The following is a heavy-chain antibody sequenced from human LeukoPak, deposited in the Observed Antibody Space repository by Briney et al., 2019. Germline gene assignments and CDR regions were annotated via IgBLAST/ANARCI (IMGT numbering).Heavy chain of an antibody. D-gene: IGHD1-7*01. CDR1: GGTFSSYA. J-gene: IGHJ4*02. Sequence: ASVKVSCKASGGTFSSYAISWVRQAPGQGLEWMGWIIPNSGGTNYAQNFQGRVTMTRDTSIGTAYMELSRLRSDDTAVYYCARDNRELDFDYWGQGTLVTVSS. V-gene: IGHV1-2*02. CDR3: ARDNRELDFDY. CDR2: IIPNSGGT.